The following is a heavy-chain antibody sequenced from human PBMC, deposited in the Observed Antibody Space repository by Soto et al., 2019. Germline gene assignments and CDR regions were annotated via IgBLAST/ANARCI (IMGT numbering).Heavy chain of an antibody. V-gene: IGHV1-69*13. J-gene: IGHJ6*02. CDR2: IIPIFGTA. D-gene: IGHD2-21*02. CDR3: ARFEAYCGGDCYKNYYYYGMDV. CDR1: GGTFSSYA. Sequence: SVKVSCKASGGTFSSYAISWVRQAPGQGLEWMGGIIPIFGTANYAQKFQGRVTITADESTSTAYMELSSLRSEDTAVYYCARFEAYCGGDCYKNYYYYGMDVWGQGTTVTVSS.